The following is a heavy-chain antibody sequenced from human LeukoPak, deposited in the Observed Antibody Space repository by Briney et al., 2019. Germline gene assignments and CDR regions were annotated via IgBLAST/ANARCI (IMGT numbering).Heavy chain of an antibody. CDR3: ARGVVVPAAIPLFAFDI. CDR1: GGSISSGGYS. CDR2: IYYSGST. D-gene: IGHD2-2*01. J-gene: IGHJ3*02. Sequence: SQTLSLTCAVSGGSISSGGYSWSWIRQPPGKGLEWIGYIYYSGSTNYNPSLKSRVTISVDTSKNQFSLKLSSVTAADTAVYYCARGVVVPAAIPLFAFDIWGQGTMVTVSS. V-gene: IGHV4-30-4*07.